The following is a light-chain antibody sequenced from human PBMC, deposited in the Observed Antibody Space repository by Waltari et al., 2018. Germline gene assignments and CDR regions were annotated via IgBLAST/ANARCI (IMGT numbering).Light chain of an antibody. V-gene: IGLV4-69*01. Sequence: QLVLTQSPSASASLGASVKLTCTLSSGHSSNIIAWHQQQPEKGPLYLMTVNSDGSHSKGDEIPDPFSGSSSGAERYLTISSLQSEDEADYYWQTGGHGTWVFGGGTKLTVL. CDR3: QTGGHGTWV. CDR2: VNSDGSH. J-gene: IGLJ3*02. CDR1: SGHSSNI.